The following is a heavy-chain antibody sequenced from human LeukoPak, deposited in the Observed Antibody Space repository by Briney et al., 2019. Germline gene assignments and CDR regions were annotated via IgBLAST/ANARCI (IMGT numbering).Heavy chain of an antibody. Sequence: KAGGSLRLSCAASGFTFSNAWMSWVRQAPGKGLEWVGRIKSKTDGGTTDYAAPVKGRFTISRDDSKNTLYLQMNSLKTEDTAVYYCTRYGDYPYYYYYYMDVWGKGTTVTVSS. CDR2: IKSKTDGGTT. D-gene: IGHD4-17*01. CDR3: TRYGDYPYYYYYYMDV. V-gene: IGHV3-15*01. CDR1: GFTFSNAW. J-gene: IGHJ6*03.